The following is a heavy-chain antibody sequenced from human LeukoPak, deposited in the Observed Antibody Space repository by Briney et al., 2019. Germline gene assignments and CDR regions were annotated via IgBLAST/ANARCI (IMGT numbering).Heavy chain of an antibody. CDR3: ARNPLGTGDY. V-gene: IGHV4-39*01. CDR1: GGSISSSSYY. Sequence: SETLSLTCTVSGGSISSSSYYWGWIRQPPGKGLEWIGSIYYSGSTCYNPSLKSRVTISVDTSKTQFSLKLSSVTAADTAVYYCARNPLGTGDYWSQGTLVTVSS. J-gene: IGHJ4*02. CDR2: IYYSGST. D-gene: IGHD7-27*01.